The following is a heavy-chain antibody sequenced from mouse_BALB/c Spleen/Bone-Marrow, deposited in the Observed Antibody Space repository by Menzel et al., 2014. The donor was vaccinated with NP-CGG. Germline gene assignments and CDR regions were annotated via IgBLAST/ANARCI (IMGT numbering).Heavy chain of an antibody. Sequence: QVQLQQPGAEQVKPGASVKMSCKAFGYTFTTYPIEWMKQNHGKSLEWIGNFHPHNDDTKYNEKFKGKAKLTVEKSSSTIFLERSRLTSDDAGVYYCTRGGGFAYWGQGTLVTVSA. CDR3: TRGGGFAY. CDR2: FHPHNDDT. CDR1: GYTFTTYP. J-gene: IGHJ3*01. V-gene: IGHV1-47*01.